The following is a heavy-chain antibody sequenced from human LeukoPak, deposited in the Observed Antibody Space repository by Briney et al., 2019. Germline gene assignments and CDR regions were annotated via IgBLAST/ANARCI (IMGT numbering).Heavy chain of an antibody. CDR2: ICGSGGCT. J-gene: IGHJ4*02. CDR3: ASTPFYDYVWGSYRYRGLFDN. Sequence: GGSLRLSCAASGFTFSTYAMSWVRQAPGRGLEWVSGICGSGGCTYYADSVKGRFTISRDNSKNTLYLQMNSLRAEDTAVYYCASTPFYDYVWGSYRYRGLFDNWGQGTPVSVSS. CDR1: GFTFSTYA. V-gene: IGHV3-23*01. D-gene: IGHD3-16*02.